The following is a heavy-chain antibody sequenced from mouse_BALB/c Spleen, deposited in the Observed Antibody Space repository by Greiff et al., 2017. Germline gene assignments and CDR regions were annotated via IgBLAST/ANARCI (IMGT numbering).Heavy chain of an antibody. CDR1: GFSLTSYG. J-gene: IGHJ3*01. CDR2: IWAGGST. Sequence: VQVVESGPGLVAPSQSLSITCTVSGFSLTSYGVHWVRQPPGKGLEWLGVIWAGGSTNYNSALMSRLSISKDNSKSQVFLKMNSLQTDDTAMYYCARRGDSGFAYWGQGTLVTVSA. D-gene: IGHD3-1*01. CDR3: ARRGDSGFAY. V-gene: IGHV2-9*02.